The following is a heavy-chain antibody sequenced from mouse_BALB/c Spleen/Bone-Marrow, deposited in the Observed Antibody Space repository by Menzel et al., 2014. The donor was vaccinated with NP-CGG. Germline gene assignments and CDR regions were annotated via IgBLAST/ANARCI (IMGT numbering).Heavy chain of an antibody. J-gene: IGHJ3*01. Sequence: EVKLMESGGDLVKPGGSLKLSCAASGFTFSSYGMSWVRQTPDKRLEWVATINSGGSYTYYSDSVKGRFTISRDNAKNTLYLQMSSLKSEDTAMYYCARRGLYDGSAWFAYWGQGTLVTDSA. CDR3: ARRGLYDGSAWFAY. CDR2: INSGGSYT. V-gene: IGHV5-6*02. CDR1: GFTFSSYG. D-gene: IGHD2-3*01.